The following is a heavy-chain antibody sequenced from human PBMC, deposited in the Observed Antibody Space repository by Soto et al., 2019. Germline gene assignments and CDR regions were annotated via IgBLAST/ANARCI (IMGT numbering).Heavy chain of an antibody. CDR2: IIPIFGTA. J-gene: IGHJ6*02. Sequence: SVKVSCKASGGTFSSYAISWVRQAPGQGLEWMGGIIPIFGTANYAQKFQGRVTITADESTSTAYMELSSLRSEDTAVYYCARASCYYERVLSYYYYCGMDVWGQGTTVTVSS. CDR1: GGTFSSYA. V-gene: IGHV1-69*13. CDR3: ARASCYYERVLSYYYYCGMDV. D-gene: IGHD3-22*01.